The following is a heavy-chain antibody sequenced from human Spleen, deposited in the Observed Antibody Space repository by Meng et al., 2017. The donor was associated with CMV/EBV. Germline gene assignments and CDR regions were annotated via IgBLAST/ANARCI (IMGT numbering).Heavy chain of an antibody. Sequence: GESLKISCAASGFTFSSYGMHWVRQAPGKGLEWVAVISPDGSSKFYAASVRGRFTISRDNSKDTLHLQMSSLTPEDTAVFYCAKDRRYCSSTSCYGVVYYYYGMDVWGQGTTVTVSS. CDR2: ISPDGSSK. CDR1: GFTFSSYG. V-gene: IGHV3-30*19. CDR3: AKDRRYCSSTSCYGVVYYYYGMDV. J-gene: IGHJ6*02. D-gene: IGHD2-2*01.